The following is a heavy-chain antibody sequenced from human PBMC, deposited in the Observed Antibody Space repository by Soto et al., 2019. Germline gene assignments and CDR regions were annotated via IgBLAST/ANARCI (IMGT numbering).Heavy chain of an antibody. D-gene: IGHD3-3*01. J-gene: IGHJ6*01. V-gene: IGHV3-9*01. CDR3: ARDMGHYDFWGNNQRGLEV. CDR2: ISWNSDII. CDR1: GFTFEDAA. Sequence: RLSCAASGFTFEDAAMHWVRQGPGNILEWVSGISWNSDIIHYADSVKGRFTISRDNVKNFLYLQMSSLRSEDTAVYYCARDMGHYDFWGNNQRGLEVWGQGTTVSVSS.